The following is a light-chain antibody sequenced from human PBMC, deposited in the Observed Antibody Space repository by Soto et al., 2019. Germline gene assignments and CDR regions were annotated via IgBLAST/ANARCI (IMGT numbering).Light chain of an antibody. V-gene: IGLV4-69*01. CDR1: SGPSNYA. J-gene: IGLJ3*02. CDR3: QTWGTGIWV. Sequence: QPVLTQSPSASASLGDSVKLTCPLSSGPSNYAIAWHQQQPEKGPRYLMKLNSDGSHSKGDGIPDRFSGSSSGAERYLTISSLQSEDEADYYCQTWGTGIWVFGGGTKLTVL. CDR2: LNSDGSH.